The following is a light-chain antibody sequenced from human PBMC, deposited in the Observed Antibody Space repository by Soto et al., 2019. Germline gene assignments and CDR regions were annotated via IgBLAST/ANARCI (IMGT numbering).Light chain of an antibody. J-gene: IGLJ1*01. CDR1: SSDVGGYNY. CDR3: GSYTTSNTRQIV. Sequence: QSVLTQPASVSGSPGQSITISCTGTSSDVGGYNYVSWYQQHPGKAPKFMIYDVSNRPSGVSNRFSGSKSGNMASLTISGLQAEDEADYYCGSYTTSNTRQIVFGTGTKVTVL. V-gene: IGLV2-14*01. CDR2: DVS.